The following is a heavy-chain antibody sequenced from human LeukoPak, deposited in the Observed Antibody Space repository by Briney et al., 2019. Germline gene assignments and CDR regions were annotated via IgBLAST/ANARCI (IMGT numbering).Heavy chain of an antibody. D-gene: IGHD2-8*01. J-gene: IGHJ4*02. CDR2: ISSSSSTI. V-gene: IGHV3-48*04. CDR1: GFTFSSYS. CDR3: ASPRGYCTNGVCDAFDY. Sequence: HPGGSLRLSCAASGFTFSSYSMNWVRQAPGKGLEWVSYISSSSSTIYYADSVKGRFTISRDNAKNSLYLQMNSLRAEDTAVYYCASPRGYCTNGVCDAFDYWGQGTLVPVSS.